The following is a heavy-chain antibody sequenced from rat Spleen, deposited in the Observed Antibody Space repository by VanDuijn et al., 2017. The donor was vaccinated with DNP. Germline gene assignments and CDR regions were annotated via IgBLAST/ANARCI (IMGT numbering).Heavy chain of an antibody. CDR3: ATQDYYDGTRFSF. J-gene: IGHJ3*01. Sequence: EVQLVESGGGLVQPGRSMKLSCAASGFTFSNYDMAWVRQAPTKGLEWVASISTSGGSTYYRDSVKGRFTVSRDNAKSTLYLQMDSLRSEDTATYYCATQDYYDGTRFSFWGQGTLVTVSS. CDR1: GFTFSNYD. D-gene: IGHD1-12*02. CDR2: ISTSGGST. V-gene: IGHV5-25*01.